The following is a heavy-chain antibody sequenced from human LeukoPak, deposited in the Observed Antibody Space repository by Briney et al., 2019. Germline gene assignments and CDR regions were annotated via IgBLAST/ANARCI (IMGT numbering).Heavy chain of an antibody. CDR3: ASNRVGGWSNDAFDI. CDR1: GFTFNTYT. Sequence: GGSLRLSCAASGFTFNTYTMNWVRQAPGKGLEWVAVISYDGSNKYYADSVKGRFTISRDNSKNTLYLQMNSLRAEDTAVYYCASNRVGGWSNDAFDIWGQGTMVTVSS. CDR2: ISYDGSNK. J-gene: IGHJ3*02. V-gene: IGHV3-30-3*01. D-gene: IGHD1-14*01.